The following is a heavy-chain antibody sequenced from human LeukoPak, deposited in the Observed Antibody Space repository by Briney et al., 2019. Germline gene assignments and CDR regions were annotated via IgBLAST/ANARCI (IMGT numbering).Heavy chain of an antibody. CDR1: GFIFNNYA. CDR2: ISWNSGSI. V-gene: IGHV3-9*01. Sequence: GRSLKLSCAGSGFIFNNYAMHWVRQPPGKGLEWVSGISWNSGSIDYADSVKGRFTISRDNAKNSLYLQMNSLRVEDTAFYYCAKDNRRHYTSGPNPDSLHWGQGALVTVSS. J-gene: IGHJ4*02. D-gene: IGHD6-19*01. CDR3: AKDNRRHYTSGPNPDSLH.